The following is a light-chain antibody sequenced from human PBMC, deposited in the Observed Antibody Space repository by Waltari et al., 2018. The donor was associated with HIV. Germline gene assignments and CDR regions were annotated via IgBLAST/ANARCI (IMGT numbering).Light chain of an antibody. CDR2: LGS. Sequence: DIVMTQSPLYLAVTPGESASISCRSSQSLRHGDGFDYLDWYLQKPGQSPQLLIYLGSNRASGVPDRFRGSGSGADFSLEISKVEAEDVGLYFCMQTLQTPLTFGGGTKVEIK. J-gene: IGKJ4*01. CDR3: MQTLQTPLT. CDR1: QSLRHGDGFDY. V-gene: IGKV2-28*01.